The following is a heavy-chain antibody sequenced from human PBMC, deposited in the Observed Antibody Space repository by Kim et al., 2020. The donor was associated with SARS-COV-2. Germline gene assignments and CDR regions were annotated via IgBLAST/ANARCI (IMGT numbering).Heavy chain of an antibody. CDR1: GLTVSNNY. CDR3: VRASPYYTGVSSNAMDV. D-gene: IGHD2-8*02. V-gene: IGHV3-53*04. CDR2: IYAGGST. Sequence: GGSLRLSCAASGLTVSNNYMSWVRQAPGKGLEWVSIIYAGGSTYYAESVKGGFTISRHNSKNFVFLQMNSLRLEDTAKYYCVRASPYYTGVSSNAMDVWCQGSTITVSS. J-gene: IGHJ6*02.